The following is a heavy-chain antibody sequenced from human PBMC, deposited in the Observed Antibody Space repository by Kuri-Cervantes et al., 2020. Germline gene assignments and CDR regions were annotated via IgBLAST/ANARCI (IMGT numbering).Heavy chain of an antibody. D-gene: IGHD5-12*01. V-gene: IGHV1-18*01. CDR2: ISAYNGNI. CDR1: CYTFTSYA. J-gene: IGHJ2*01. CDR3: TRATYCDL. Sequence: AAVKVSCKASCYTFTSYAISWVRQALGQGLEWMGWISAYNGNINYAQKLQARVTMTTDTSTSTAYMELRSLRADDTAVYYCTRATYCDLWGRGTLVTVSS.